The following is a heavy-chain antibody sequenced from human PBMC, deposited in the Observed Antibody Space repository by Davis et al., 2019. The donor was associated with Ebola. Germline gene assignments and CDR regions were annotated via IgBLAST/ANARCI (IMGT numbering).Heavy chain of an antibody. CDR3: AGGYYGMDV. Sequence: GESLKISCAASGFTFSSYWMSWVRQAPGKGLEWVANIKQDGSETYYVDSVKGRFTISRDNAKNSLYLQMNSLRAEDTAVYYCAGGYYGMDVWGKGTTVTVSS. J-gene: IGHJ6*04. CDR1: GFTFSSYW. CDR2: IKQDGSET. V-gene: IGHV3-7*04.